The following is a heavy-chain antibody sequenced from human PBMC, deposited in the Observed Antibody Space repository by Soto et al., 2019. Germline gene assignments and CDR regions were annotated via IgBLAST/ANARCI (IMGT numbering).Heavy chain of an antibody. J-gene: IGHJ5*02. Sequence: LSLTCNVSGVSISRTSYSWSWIRQPPGKGLECIGFIDHRGSPYYNPSLEGRSTISLDTAKNHFSLKLSSVTVADTAVYYCARGGSGGQGWNWMDPGGQGTLV. V-gene: IGHV4-30-4*08. D-gene: IGHD6-19*01. CDR3: ARGGSGGQGWNWMDP. CDR2: IDHRGSP. CDR1: GVSISRTSYS.